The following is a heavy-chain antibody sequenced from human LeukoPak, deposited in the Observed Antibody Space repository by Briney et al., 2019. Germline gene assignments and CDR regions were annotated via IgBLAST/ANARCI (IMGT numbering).Heavy chain of an antibody. Sequence: PGGSLRLSCAASGFTFSSYGMHWVRQAPGKGLEWVAVIWYDGSNKYYADSVKGRFTISRDNSKNTLYLQMNSLRAEDTAVYYCARDQLDYGVYYFDYRGQGTLVTVSS. D-gene: IGHD4-17*01. J-gene: IGHJ4*02. CDR3: ARDQLDYGVYYFDY. CDR2: IWYDGSNK. CDR1: GFTFSSYG. V-gene: IGHV3-33*01.